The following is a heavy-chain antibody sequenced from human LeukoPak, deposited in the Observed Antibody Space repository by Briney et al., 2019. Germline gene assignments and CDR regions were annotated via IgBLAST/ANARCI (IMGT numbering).Heavy chain of an antibody. CDR2: IYAIGST. Sequence: SETLSLTCSLSGGSISISSYYWGWIRQPPGKGLEWIGSIYAIGSTYYRPSLRSQVPISGDTSKNQFSFKLTSVTPTNPAMFYCARQDNYYEIDYSGERTLVTVSS. CDR3: ARQDNYYEIDY. V-gene: IGHV4-39*01. D-gene: IGHD3-22*01. CDR1: GGSISISSYY. J-gene: IGHJ4*02.